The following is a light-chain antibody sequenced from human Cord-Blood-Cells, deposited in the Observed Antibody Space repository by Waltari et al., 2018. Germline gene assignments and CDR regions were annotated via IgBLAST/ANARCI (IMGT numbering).Light chain of an antibody. CDR2: GNS. V-gene: IGLV1-40*01. CDR3: QSYDSSLSGWV. Sequence: QSVLTQPPSVSGAPGQRVTISCTGSSSNTGAGYAVHWYQQLPGTAPKLLIYGNSNRPSWVPDRFSGSKSGTSASLAITGLQAEDEADYYSQSYDSSLSGWVFGGGNKLTVL. J-gene: IGLJ3*02. CDR1: SSNTGAGYA.